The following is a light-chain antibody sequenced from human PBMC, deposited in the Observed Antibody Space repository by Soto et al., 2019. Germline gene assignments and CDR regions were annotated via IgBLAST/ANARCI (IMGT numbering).Light chain of an antibody. CDR2: DNY. CDR1: RSNIGTST. J-gene: IGLJ2*01. V-gene: IGLV1-44*01. CDR3: SAWDDSLNRPV. Sequence: QSVLTQAPSASGAPGQSVTMSCSGSRSNIGTSTVNWYQQRPGTPPKFLIYDNYRRPSGVPDRFSGSQSGTSASLAISGLQSEDEADYYCSAWDDSLNRPVFGGGTKLTVL.